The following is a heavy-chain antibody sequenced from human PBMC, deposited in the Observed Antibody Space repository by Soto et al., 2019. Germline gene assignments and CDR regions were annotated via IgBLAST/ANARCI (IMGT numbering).Heavy chain of an antibody. CDR2: IYYSGST. CDR3: AREPGEYSSSSGREANWFDP. Sequence: QVQLQESGPGLVKPSQTLSLTCTVSGGSISSGGYYWSWIRQHPGKGLEWIGYIYYSGSTYYNPSLKSRFTISVDTSKNQFSLKLSSVNAADTAVYYCAREPGEYSSSSGREANWFDPWGQGTLVTVSS. CDR1: GGSISSGGYY. D-gene: IGHD6-6*01. J-gene: IGHJ5*02. V-gene: IGHV4-31*03.